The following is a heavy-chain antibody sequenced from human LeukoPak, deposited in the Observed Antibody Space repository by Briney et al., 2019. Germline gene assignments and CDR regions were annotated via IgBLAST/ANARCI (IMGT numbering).Heavy chain of an antibody. CDR1: GFTFSSYG. V-gene: IGHV3-33*01. D-gene: IGHD3-9*01. CDR3: ARSSSRVEEYFDWLPFDP. J-gene: IGHJ5*02. Sequence: GGSLRLSCAASGFTFSSYGMHWVRQAPGKGLEWVAVIWYDGSNKYYADSVKGRFTISRDNSKNTLYLQVNSLRAEDTAVCYCARSSSRVEEYFDWLPFDPWGQGTLVTVSS. CDR2: IWYDGSNK.